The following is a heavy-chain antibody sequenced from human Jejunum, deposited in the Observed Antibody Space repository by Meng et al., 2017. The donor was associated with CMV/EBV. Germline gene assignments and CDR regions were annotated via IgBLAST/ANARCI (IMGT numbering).Heavy chain of an antibody. Sequence: GHLMECGRWLVRPAETLSRTCTVLCDSINNHFWVWIRQPAGKKLEWIVRISSSGNTNYTPSFKSRVIMSLDTSNNQFFLKLTSVTAADTALYYCARGESRGYYYFDYWGRGTLVTVSS. CDR3: ARGESRGYYYFDY. CDR1: CDSINNHF. D-gene: IGHD3-22*01. V-gene: IGHV4-4*07. J-gene: IGHJ4*01. CDR2: ISSSGNT.